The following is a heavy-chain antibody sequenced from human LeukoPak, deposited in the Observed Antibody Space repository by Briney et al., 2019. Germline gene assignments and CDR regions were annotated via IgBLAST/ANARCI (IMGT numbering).Heavy chain of an antibody. CDR3: ATCRDGYNYYFAY. D-gene: IGHD5-24*01. CDR1: GGTFSSYA. J-gene: IGHJ4*02. Sequence: SVKVSCKASGGTFSSYAISWVRQAPGQGLEWMGGIIPICGTANYAQKFQGRVTITADESTSTAYMELSSLRSEDTAVYYCATCRDGYNYYFAYWGQGTLVTVSS. CDR2: IIPICGTA. V-gene: IGHV1-69*13.